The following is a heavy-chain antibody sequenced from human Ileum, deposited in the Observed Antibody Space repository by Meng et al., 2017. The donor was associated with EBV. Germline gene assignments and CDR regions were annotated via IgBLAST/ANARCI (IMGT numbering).Heavy chain of an antibody. D-gene: IGHD5-18*01. V-gene: IGHV4-4*02. CDR3: AAHIGNNYGPYDY. Sequence: VRLQGAGAGLVQPSGIRSLSCVASGGSTSSSHLWRWVRQPPGKGLEWIGDIFHSGSTNYNTSLKNRATVSVAKSKNQFTLNLNSVTEAATALYYCAAHIGNNYGPYDYWGQGTLVTVSS. CDR2: IFHSGST. CDR1: GGSTSSSHL. J-gene: IGHJ4*02.